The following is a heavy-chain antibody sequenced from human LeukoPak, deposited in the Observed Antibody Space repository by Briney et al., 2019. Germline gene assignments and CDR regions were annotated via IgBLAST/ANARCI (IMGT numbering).Heavy chain of an antibody. CDR3: ARLPSGQQLFRYYYYYYMDV. Sequence: PSETLSLTCTVSGGSISSSSYYWGWIRQPPGKGLEWIGSIYYSGSTYYNPSLKSRVTISVDTSKNQFSLKLSSVTAADTAVYYCARLPSGQQLFRYYYYYYMDVWGKGTTVTISS. D-gene: IGHD6-13*01. CDR2: IYYSGST. J-gene: IGHJ6*03. CDR1: GGSISSSSYY. V-gene: IGHV4-39*07.